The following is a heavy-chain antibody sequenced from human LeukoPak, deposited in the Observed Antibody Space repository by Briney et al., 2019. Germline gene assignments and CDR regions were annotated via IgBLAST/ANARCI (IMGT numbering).Heavy chain of an antibody. Sequence: GESLKISCKGSGYSFTSYWIAWVRQMPGKGLEWMGIIYPSDSKIRYSPSFQGQVTISADRSISTAYLQWSSLKASDTAMYYCATLVGYGSFFDYWGQGTLVTVSS. V-gene: IGHV5-51*01. CDR2: IYPSDSKI. D-gene: IGHD3-10*01. CDR1: GYSFTSYW. J-gene: IGHJ4*02. CDR3: ATLVGYGSFFDY.